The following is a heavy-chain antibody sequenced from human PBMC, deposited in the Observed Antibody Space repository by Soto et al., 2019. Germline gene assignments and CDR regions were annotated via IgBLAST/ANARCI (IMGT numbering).Heavy chain of an antibody. D-gene: IGHD1-26*01. Sequence: PGGSLRLSCAASGFTFSSYAMHWVRQAPGKGLEWVAVISYDGSNKYYADSVKGRFTISRDNSKNTLYLQMNSLRAEDTAVYYCAGGSYLWLGYWGQGTLVTVSS. CDR1: GFTFSSYA. V-gene: IGHV3-30-3*01. J-gene: IGHJ4*02. CDR3: AGGSYLWLGY. CDR2: ISYDGSNK.